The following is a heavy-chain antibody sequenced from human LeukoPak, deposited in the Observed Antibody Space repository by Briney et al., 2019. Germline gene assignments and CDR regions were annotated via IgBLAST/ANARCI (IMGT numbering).Heavy chain of an antibody. Sequence: SQTLSLTCTVSGGSISSGDYYWGWIRQPPGKGLEWIGSIYYSGSNYYNPSLKSRVTISVDTSKNQFSLKLSSVTAADTAVYYCAREQTGDYYDSSGYYSWFDPWGQGTLVTVSS. D-gene: IGHD3-22*01. CDR3: AREQTGDYYDSSGYYSWFDP. CDR1: GGSISSGDYY. J-gene: IGHJ5*02. V-gene: IGHV4-30-4*08. CDR2: IYYSGSN.